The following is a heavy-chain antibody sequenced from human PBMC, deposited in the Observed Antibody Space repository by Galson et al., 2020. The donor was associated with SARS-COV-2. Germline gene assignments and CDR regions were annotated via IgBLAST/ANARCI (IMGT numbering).Heavy chain of an antibody. CDR2: IKEDGGEE. J-gene: IGHJ3*02. D-gene: IGHD3-10*01. CDR3: ARDRGATYFYNSRIRYYDALDS. V-gene: IGHV3-7*01. CDR1: GFTSGDYW. Sequence: GGSLRLPCAASGFTSGDYWMTWVRQAPGKGLEWVANIKEDGGEENYADSVRGRFTISRDNAMNSLSLQMNSLRAEDTAVYYCARDRGATYFYNSRIRYYDALDSWGQGTMVTVSS.